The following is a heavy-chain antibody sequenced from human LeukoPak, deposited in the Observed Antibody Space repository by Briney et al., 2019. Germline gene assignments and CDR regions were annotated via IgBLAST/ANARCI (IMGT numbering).Heavy chain of an antibody. J-gene: IGHJ4*02. CDR3: ARHSAYYYDSSGYYYVNPFDY. CDR2: IYYSGST. D-gene: IGHD3-22*01. Sequence: SETLSLTCTVSGGSISSYSWSWIRQPPGKGLEWIGYIYYSGSTNYNPSLKSRVTISVDTSKNQFSLKLSSVTAADTAVYYCARHSAYYYDSSGYYYVNPFDYWGQGTLVTVSS. V-gene: IGHV4-59*08. CDR1: GGSISSYS.